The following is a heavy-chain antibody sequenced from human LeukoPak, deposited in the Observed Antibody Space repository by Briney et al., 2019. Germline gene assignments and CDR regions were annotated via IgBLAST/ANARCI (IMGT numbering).Heavy chain of an antibody. Sequence: ASVKVSCKASGYTFSDSYIHWVRQAPGQGLEYVGWITPKSGDTYSPQRFQGRVTMTRDASTSTAYMELSSLRSDDTAVYFCARVRLADERAWAYWGQGTLVTVSS. V-gene: IGHV1-2*02. CDR3: ARVRLADERAWAY. CDR2: ITPKSGDT. D-gene: IGHD3-3*02. CDR1: GYTFSDSY. J-gene: IGHJ4*02.